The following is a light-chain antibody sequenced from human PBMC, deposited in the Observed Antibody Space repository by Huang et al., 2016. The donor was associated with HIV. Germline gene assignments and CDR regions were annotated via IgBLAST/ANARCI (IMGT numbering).Light chain of an antibody. CDR1: QNVNNK. CDR3: QQYDNWPPWT. J-gene: IGKJ1*01. V-gene: IGKV3-15*01. Sequence: EIMMTQSPVTLSVSPGERVTLSCRASQNVNNKLAWYQQKPGQPPRLLIYGASTRATDIPARFSGSGSGTDYILNISRVQSEDFAVYYCQQYDNWPPWTFGRGTKVEVK. CDR2: GAS.